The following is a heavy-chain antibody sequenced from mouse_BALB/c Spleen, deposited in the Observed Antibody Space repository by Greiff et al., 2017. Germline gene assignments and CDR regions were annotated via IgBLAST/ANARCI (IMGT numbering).Heavy chain of an antibody. CDR3: ATSYYYGSSPWFAY. CDR1: GFTFSSFG. V-gene: IGHV5-17*02. D-gene: IGHD1-1*01. CDR2: ISSGSSTS. J-gene: IGHJ3*01. Sequence: EVQRVESGGGLVQPGGSLKLSCAASGFTFSSFGMHWVRQAPEKGLEWVAYISSGSSTSYYPATVKGRFTISRDNPKNTLFLQMTSLRSEDTAMYYCATSYYYGSSPWFAYWGQGTLVTVSA.